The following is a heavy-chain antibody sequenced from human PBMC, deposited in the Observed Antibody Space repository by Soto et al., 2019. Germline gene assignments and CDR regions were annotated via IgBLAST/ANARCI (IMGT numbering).Heavy chain of an antibody. D-gene: IGHD3-22*01. V-gene: IGHV3-15*07. Sequence: GGSNRHACASSGFNISISVMNLIRKKQGKGLEWVGRIKSKTDGGTTDYAAPVKGRFTISRDDSKNTLYLQMNSLKTEDTAVYYCTTAQFTMIVVVQEGFDYWGQGTLVTVSS. CDR3: TTAQFTMIVVVQEGFDY. J-gene: IGHJ4*02. CDR1: GFNISISV. CDR2: IKSKTDGGTT.